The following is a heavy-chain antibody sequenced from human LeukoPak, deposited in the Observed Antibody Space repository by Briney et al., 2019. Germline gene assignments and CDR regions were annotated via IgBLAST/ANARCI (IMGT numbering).Heavy chain of an antibody. V-gene: IGHV4-34*01. D-gene: IGHD3-10*01. CDR2: INHSGST. Sequence: PSETLSLTCAVYGGSFSGYYWSWIRQPPGKGLEWIGEINHSGSTNYNPSLKSRVTISVDTSKNQFSLKLSSVTAADTAVYYCVRTYYYGSGSYYKRLVSSWFDPWGQGTLVTVSS. CDR1: GGSFSGYY. CDR3: VRTYYYGSGSYYKRLVSSWFDP. J-gene: IGHJ5*02.